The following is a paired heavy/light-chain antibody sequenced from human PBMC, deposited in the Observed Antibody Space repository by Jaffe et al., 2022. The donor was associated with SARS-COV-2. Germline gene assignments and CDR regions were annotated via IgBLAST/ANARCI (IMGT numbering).Heavy chain of an antibody. J-gene: IGHJ2*01. Sequence: EVQLVESGGGLIQPGGSLRLSCAASGFTVGSSYMTWVRQTQGKGLEWVSIIYSGSSTYYADSVKGRFSISSDNSKNTLFLQMNSLRAEDTAVYYCARAGRDDYNYEKRNWYFDLWGRGTLVTVSS. CDR3: ARAGRDDYNYEKRNWYFDL. D-gene: IGHD4-4*01. V-gene: IGHV3-53*01. CDR2: IYSGSST. CDR1: GFTVGSSY.
Light chain of an antibody. CDR3: QQRSSWPPT. J-gene: IGKJ1*01. V-gene: IGKV3-11*01. CDR2: DAS. CDR1: QSVSSY. Sequence: EIVLTQSPATLSLSPGERATLSCRASQSVSSYLAWYQQKPGQAPSLLIYDASNRATGIPARFSGSGSGTDFTLTINSLEPEDFAIYYCQQRSSWPPTFGQGTKVEIK.